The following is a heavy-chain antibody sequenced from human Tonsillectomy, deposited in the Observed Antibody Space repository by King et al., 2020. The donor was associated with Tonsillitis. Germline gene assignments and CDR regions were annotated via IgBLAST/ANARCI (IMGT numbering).Heavy chain of an antibody. J-gene: IGHJ4*02. CDR3: AKGYDFWSGYYLFDY. D-gene: IGHD3-3*01. V-gene: IGHV3-23*04. CDR1: GFTFRGYA. Sequence: VQLVESGGGLVQPGGSLRLSCAASGFTFRGYAMSWVRQAPGKGLEWVSAISGSGDSTYYADSVKGRFTISRDNPKNTLYLQMNSLRAEDTAVYYCAKGYDFWSGYYLFDYWGQGTLVTVSS. CDR2: ISGSGDST.